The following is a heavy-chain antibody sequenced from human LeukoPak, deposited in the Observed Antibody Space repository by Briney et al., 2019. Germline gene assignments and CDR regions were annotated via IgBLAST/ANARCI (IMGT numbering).Heavy chain of an antibody. V-gene: IGHV3-21*01. CDR2: ISSSSSYI. CDR1: GFTFSSYS. Sequence: GGSLRLSCAASGFTFSSYSMNWVRQAPGKGLEWVSSISSSSSYIYYADSVKGRFTISRDNAKNSLYLQMNSLRAEDTAVHYCARGDSEGYFDYWGQGTLVTVSS. CDR3: ARGDSEGYFDY. J-gene: IGHJ4*02.